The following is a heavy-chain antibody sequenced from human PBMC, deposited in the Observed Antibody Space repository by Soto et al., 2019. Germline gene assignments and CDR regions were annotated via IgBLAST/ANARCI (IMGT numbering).Heavy chain of an antibody. CDR1: GFTFSSYG. D-gene: IGHD2-8*01. Sequence: AGGSLILSCAASGFTFSSYGISWIRLSPGKGLEWVSVISGGGDTTYYTPSVKGRFTISRDDFRNTLYLQMNSLRTEDTAIYYCAKLRDFVVLPAGILDYWGPGTLVTVSS. CDR3: AKLRDFVVLPAGILDY. CDR2: ISGGGDTT. J-gene: IGHJ4*02. V-gene: IGHV3-23*01.